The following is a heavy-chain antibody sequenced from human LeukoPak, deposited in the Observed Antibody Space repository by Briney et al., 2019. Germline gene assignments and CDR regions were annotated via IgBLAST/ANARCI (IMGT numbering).Heavy chain of an antibody. CDR1: GFTFSSYS. J-gene: IGHJ4*02. Sequence: GGSLRLSCAASGFTFSSYSMNWVRQAPGKGLEWVSFISSDSTYKYYGDSVKGRFTISRDNANVYLQMNSLRAEDTATYHCAREYDSKGRFDNWGQGTLVIVSS. CDR2: ISSDSTYK. V-gene: IGHV3-21*01. CDR3: AREYDSKGRFDN. D-gene: IGHD3-22*01.